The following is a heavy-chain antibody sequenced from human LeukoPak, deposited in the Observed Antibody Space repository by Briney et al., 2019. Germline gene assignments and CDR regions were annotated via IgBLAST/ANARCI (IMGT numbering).Heavy chain of an antibody. CDR1: GGSISSHY. J-gene: IGHJ3*02. Sequence: SETLSLTCTVSGGSISSHYWSWIRQPPGKGLEWIGYIYYSGSTNYNPSLKSRVTISVDTSKNQFSLKLSSVTAADTAMYYCARRPHDAFDIWGQGTMVTVSS. CDR2: IYYSGST. CDR3: ARRPHDAFDI. V-gene: IGHV4-59*11.